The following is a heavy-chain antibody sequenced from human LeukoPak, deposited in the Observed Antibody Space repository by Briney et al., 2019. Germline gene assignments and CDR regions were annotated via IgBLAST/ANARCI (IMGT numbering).Heavy chain of an antibody. CDR1: GFTFSDYY. J-gene: IGHJ6*02. D-gene: IGHD3-3*01. Sequence: PGGSLRLSCAASGFTFSDYYMSWIRQAPGKGLEWVSYISSSGSTIYYADSAKGRFTISRDNAKNSLYLQMNSLRAEDTAVYYCARTQSDFWSGYYWAAPYGMDVWGQGTTVTVSS. CDR2: ISSSGSTI. CDR3: ARTQSDFWSGYYWAAPYGMDV. V-gene: IGHV3-11*01.